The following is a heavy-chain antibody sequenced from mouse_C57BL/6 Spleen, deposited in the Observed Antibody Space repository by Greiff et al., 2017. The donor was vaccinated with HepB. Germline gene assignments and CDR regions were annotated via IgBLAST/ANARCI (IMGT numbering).Heavy chain of an antibody. J-gene: IGHJ2*01. V-gene: IGHV1-55*01. Sequence: QVQLQQPGAELVKPGASVKMSCKASGYTFTSYWITWVKQRPGQGLEWIGDIYPGSGSTNYNEKFKSKATLTVDTSSSTAYMQLSSLTSEDSAVYCCARYNITTVEADYWGQGTTLTVSS. CDR1: GYTFTSYW. D-gene: IGHD1-1*01. CDR2: IYPGSGST. CDR3: ARYNITTVEADY.